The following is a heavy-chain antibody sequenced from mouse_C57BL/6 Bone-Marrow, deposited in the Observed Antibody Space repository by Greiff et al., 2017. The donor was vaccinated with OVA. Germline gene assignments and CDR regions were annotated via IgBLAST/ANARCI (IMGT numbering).Heavy chain of an antibody. V-gene: IGHV1-55*01. Sequence: QVQLKQPGAELVKPGASVKMSCKASGYTFTSYWITWVKQRPGQGLEWIGDIYPGSGSTNYNEKFKSEATLTVDTSSSTAYMQLSSLTSEDSAVYYCARSLLAYWGQGTLVTVSA. CDR2: IYPGSGST. CDR3: ARSLLAY. CDR1: GYTFTSYW. J-gene: IGHJ3*01.